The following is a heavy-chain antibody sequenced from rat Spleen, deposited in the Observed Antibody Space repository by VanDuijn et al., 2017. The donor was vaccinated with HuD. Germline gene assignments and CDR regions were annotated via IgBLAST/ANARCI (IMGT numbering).Heavy chain of an antibody. CDR3: ARLGMGITAFDY. CDR2: ISYDGSST. D-gene: IGHD1-9*01. J-gene: IGHJ2*01. CDR1: GFTFSDYY. V-gene: IGHV5-29*01. Sequence: EVQLVESDGGLVQPGRSLKLSCAASGFTFSDYYMAWVRQAPTKGLEWVATISYDGSSTYYRDSVKGRFTISRDNAKSTLYLQMDSLRSEDTATYYCARLGMGITAFDYWGQGVMVTVSS.